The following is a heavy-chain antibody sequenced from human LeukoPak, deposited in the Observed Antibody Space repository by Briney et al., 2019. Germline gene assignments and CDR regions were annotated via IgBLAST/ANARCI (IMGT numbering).Heavy chain of an antibody. D-gene: IGHD1-26*01. V-gene: IGHV4-61*02. CDR2: IYTNGST. Sequence: SQTLSLTCTVSGGSISSGSYYWSWIRQPAGKGLEWIGRIYTNGSTNYNPSLKSRVTISVDTSKNQFSLKLSSVTAADTAVYYCARRSSGSYRCLDYWGQGTLVTVSS. CDR1: GGSISSGSYY. CDR3: ARRSSGSYRCLDY. J-gene: IGHJ4*02.